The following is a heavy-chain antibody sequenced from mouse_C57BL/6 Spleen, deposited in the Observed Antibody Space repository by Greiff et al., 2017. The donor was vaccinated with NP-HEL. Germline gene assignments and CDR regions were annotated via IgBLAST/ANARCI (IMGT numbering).Heavy chain of an antibody. CDR2: IYPRSGNT. Sequence: QVQLQQSGAELARPGASVKLSCKASGYTFTSYGISWVKQRTGQGLEWIGEIYPRSGNTYYNEKFKGKATLTADKSSSTAYMELRSLTSEDSAVYFCAIITTLGGFAYWGQGTLVTVSA. D-gene: IGHD1-1*01. J-gene: IGHJ3*01. V-gene: IGHV1-81*01. CDR1: GYTFTSYG. CDR3: AIITTLGGFAY.